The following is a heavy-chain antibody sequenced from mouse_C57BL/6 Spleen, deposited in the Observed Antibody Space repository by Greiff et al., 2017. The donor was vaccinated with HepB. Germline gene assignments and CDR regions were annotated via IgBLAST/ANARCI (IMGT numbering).Heavy chain of an antibody. V-gene: IGHV1-26*01. D-gene: IGHD1-1*01. CDR2: INPNNGGT. J-gene: IGHJ3*01. CDR3: ARRGLRYPAWFAY. Sequence: EVQLQQSGPELVKPGASVKISCKASGYTFTDYYMNWVKQSHGKSLEWIGDINPNNGGTSYNQKFKGKATLTVDKSSSTAYMELRSLTSEDSAVYYCARRGLRYPAWFAYWGQGTLVTVSA. CDR1: GYTFTDYY.